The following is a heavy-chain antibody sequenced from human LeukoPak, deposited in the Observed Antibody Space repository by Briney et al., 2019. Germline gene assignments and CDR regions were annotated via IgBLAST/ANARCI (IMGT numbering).Heavy chain of an antibody. V-gene: IGHV3-30*02. CDR2: IRYDGSNK. Sequence: GSLRLSCAASGFPFSSYGMHWVRQAPGKGLEWVAFIRYDGSNKYYADSVKGRFTISRDNSKNTLYLQMNSLRAEDTAVYYCAKDPDYSIDFDYWGQGTLVTVSS. CDR1: GFPFSSYG. CDR3: AKDPDYSIDFDY. J-gene: IGHJ4*02. D-gene: IGHD4-11*01.